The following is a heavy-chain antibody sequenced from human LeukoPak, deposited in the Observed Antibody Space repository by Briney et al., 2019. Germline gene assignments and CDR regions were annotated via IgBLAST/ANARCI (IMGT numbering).Heavy chain of an antibody. CDR2: ISGSGGST. Sequence: GGSLRLSCAASGFTFSSYVMRWVRQAPGKGLEWVSAISGSGGSTYYADSVKGRFTISRDNSKNTLCLQVSSLRAEDTAVYRCAKGGRITAVLPFDYWGQGTLVTVSS. J-gene: IGHJ4*02. D-gene: IGHD6-13*01. V-gene: IGHV3-23*01. CDR3: AKGGRITAVLPFDY. CDR1: GFTFSSYV.